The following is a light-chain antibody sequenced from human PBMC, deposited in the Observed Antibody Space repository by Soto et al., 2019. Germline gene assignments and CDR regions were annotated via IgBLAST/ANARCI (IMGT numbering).Light chain of an antibody. CDR3: CSYGGDRV. Sequence: QSALTQPASVSGSPGQSITISCTGTISNVGNYNLVSWYQQHPGKAPKLILYEVNKRPSGVSNRFSGSKSGNTASLTSAGRQTEDEADYYCCSYGGDRVFGGGTKLTVL. J-gene: IGLJ2*01. CDR1: ISNVGNYNL. CDR2: EVN. V-gene: IGLV2-23*02.